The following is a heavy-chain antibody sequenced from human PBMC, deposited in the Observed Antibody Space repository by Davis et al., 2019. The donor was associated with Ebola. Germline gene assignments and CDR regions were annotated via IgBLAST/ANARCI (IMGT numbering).Heavy chain of an antibody. CDR2: ISAYNGNT. V-gene: IGHV1-18*04. Sequence: ASVTVSCKASGYTFTSYGISWVRQAPGQGLEWMGWISAYNGNTNYAQKLQGRVTMTTDTSTSTAYMELRSLRSDDTAVYYCARSVGWELHYYYYYYMDVWGKGTTVTVSS. D-gene: IGHD1-26*01. J-gene: IGHJ6*03. CDR3: ARSVGWELHYYYYYYMDV. CDR1: GYTFTSYG.